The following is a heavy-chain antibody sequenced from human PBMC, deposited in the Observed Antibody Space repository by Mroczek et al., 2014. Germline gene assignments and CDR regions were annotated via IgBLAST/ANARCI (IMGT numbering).Heavy chain of an antibody. CDR3: ARDAKSHNWNDVRWFDP. J-gene: IGHJ5*02. CDR1: GYTFTGYY. Sequence: SGAEVKKPGASVKVSCKASGYTFTGYYMHWVRQAPGQGLEWMGWINPNSGGTNYAQKFQGRVTMTRDTSISTAYMELSRLRSDDTAVYYCARDAKSHNWNDVRWFDPWGQGTLVTVSS. CDR2: INPNSGGT. D-gene: IGHD1-20*01. V-gene: IGHV1-2*02.